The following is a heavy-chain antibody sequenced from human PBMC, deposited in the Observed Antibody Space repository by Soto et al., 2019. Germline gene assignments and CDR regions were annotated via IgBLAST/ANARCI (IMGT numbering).Heavy chain of an antibody. CDR3: AAAGYCTNGVCMGY. V-gene: IGHV3-30*03. Sequence: QVHLVESGGGVVQPGRSLRLSCAASGFTFSSYGMHWVRQAPGKGLEWVAAISSDGSNKYHADSVKGRFTIDRDNSKNTLYLQMSTLRAEDTAVYHCAAAGYCTNGVCMGYWGQGTLVTVSS. D-gene: IGHD2-8*01. CDR1: GFTFSSYG. CDR2: ISSDGSNK. J-gene: IGHJ4*02.